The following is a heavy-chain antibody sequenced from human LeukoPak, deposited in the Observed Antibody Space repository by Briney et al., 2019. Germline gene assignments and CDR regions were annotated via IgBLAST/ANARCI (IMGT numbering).Heavy chain of an antibody. Sequence: SETLSLTCAVYGGSFSGYYWSWIRQPPGKGLEWIGEINHSGSTNYNPSLKSRVTISVDTSKNQFSPKLSSVTAADTAVYYCARGRVPRGVVVPAAIGNWFDPWGQGTLVTVSS. D-gene: IGHD2-2*01. J-gene: IGHJ5*02. V-gene: IGHV4-34*01. CDR2: INHSGST. CDR3: ARGRVPRGVVVPAAIGNWFDP. CDR1: GGSFSGYY.